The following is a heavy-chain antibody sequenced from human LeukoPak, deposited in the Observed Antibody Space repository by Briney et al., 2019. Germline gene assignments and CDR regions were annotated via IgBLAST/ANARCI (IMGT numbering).Heavy chain of an antibody. Sequence: ASVKVSCKASGCTFTGYYIRWVRQAPGQGLEWMGWINANSGGTNYAQKFQGRVTMTRDTSISTAYMELRRLRSDDRAVYYCARGPPTIVVVITTGDFDSWGQGTLVTVSS. CDR1: GCTFTGYY. D-gene: IGHD3-22*01. CDR2: INANSGGT. V-gene: IGHV1-2*02. CDR3: ARGPPTIVVVITTGDFDS. J-gene: IGHJ4*02.